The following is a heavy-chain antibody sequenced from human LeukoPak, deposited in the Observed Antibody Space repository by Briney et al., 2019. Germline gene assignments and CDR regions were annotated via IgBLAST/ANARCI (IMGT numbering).Heavy chain of an antibody. D-gene: IGHD1-1*01. CDR3: ARDRPRTEGDWFDP. V-gene: IGHV1-2*02. Sequence: ASVKVSCKASGYTFTGYYMHWVRLAPGQGLEWMGWINPNSGGTNYAQKFQGRVTMTRDTSISTAYMELSRLRSDDTAVYYCARDRPRTEGDWFDPWGQGTLVTVSS. J-gene: IGHJ5*02. CDR1: GYTFTGYY. CDR2: INPNSGGT.